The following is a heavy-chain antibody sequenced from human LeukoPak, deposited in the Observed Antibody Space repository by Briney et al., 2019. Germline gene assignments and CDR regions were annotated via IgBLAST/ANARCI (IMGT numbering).Heavy chain of an antibody. V-gene: IGHV6-1*01. CDR1: GDSFSSNSAA. J-gene: IGHJ4*02. Sequence: SQTLSLTCAASGDSFSSNSAAWNWIRQSPSRGLEWLGRTYYRSNWYNDYAVSVKGRITINPDTSKNQFSLQLNSVTPEDTAVYYCARVLFGELSFDYWGQGTLVTVSS. D-gene: IGHD3-10*02. CDR3: ARVLFGELSFDY. CDR2: TYYRSNWYN.